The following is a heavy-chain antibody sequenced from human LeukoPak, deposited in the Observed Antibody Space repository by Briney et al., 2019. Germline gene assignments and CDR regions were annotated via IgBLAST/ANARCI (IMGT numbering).Heavy chain of an antibody. Sequence: GGSLRLSCAASGFTFSSYAMHWVRQAPGKGLEWVAVISYDGSNKYYADSVKGRFTISRDNSKNTLYLQMNSLGAEDTAVYYCARVARVAAAGTLDYWGQGTLVTVSS. CDR2: ISYDGSNK. CDR1: GFTFSSYA. J-gene: IGHJ4*02. D-gene: IGHD6-13*01. CDR3: ARVARVAAAGTLDY. V-gene: IGHV3-30*04.